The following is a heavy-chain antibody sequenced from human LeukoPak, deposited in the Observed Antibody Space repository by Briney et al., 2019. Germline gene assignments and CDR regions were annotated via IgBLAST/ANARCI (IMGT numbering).Heavy chain of an antibody. CDR3: AKSHGWFDDYYYMDV. CDR2: ISGSGGST. Sequence: GGSLRLSCAASGFTFSSYAMSWVRQAPGKGLELVSAISGSGGSTYYADSVKGRFTISRDNSKNTLYLQMNSLRAEDTAVYYCAKSHGWFDDYYYMDVWGKGTTLTVSS. J-gene: IGHJ6*03. D-gene: IGHD2-15*01. V-gene: IGHV3-23*01. CDR1: GFTFSSYA.